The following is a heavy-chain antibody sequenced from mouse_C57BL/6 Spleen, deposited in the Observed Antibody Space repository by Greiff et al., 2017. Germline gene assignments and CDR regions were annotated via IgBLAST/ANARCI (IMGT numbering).Heavy chain of an antibody. CDR1: GYAFSSSW. Sequence: VQLQQSGPELVKPGASVKISCKASGYAFSSSWMNWVKQRPGKGLEWIGRIYPGDGDTNYNGKFKGKATLTADKSSSTAYMQLSSLTSEDSAVYFCARPSDGSQDYWGQGTTLTVSS. V-gene: IGHV1-82*01. CDR2: IYPGDGDT. D-gene: IGHD2-3*01. J-gene: IGHJ2*01. CDR3: ARPSDGSQDY.